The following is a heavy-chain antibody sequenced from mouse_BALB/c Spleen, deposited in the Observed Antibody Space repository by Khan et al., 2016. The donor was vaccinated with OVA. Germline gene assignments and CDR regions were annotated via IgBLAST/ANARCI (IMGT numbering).Heavy chain of an antibody. CDR2: INPYIGET. Sequence: VQLQQSGPELVRPGASVKISCKASGYSFTGYFMNWVMQSHGKSLEWIGRINPYIGETFYNQRFKDKATLTVDESSSTAHLELRSLASEDSADYYCTRSYRSDFDYWGQGTTLTVSS. V-gene: IGHV1-20*02. CDR3: TRSYRSDFDY. CDR1: GYSFTGYF. D-gene: IGHD1-1*01. J-gene: IGHJ2*01.